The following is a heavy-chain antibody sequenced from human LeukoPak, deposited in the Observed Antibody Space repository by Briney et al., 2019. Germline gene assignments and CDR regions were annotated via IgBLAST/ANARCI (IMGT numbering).Heavy chain of an antibody. CDR3: ARGRARYYYGSGSPSRFDP. CDR1: GGSFSGYY. J-gene: IGHJ5*02. D-gene: IGHD3-10*01. Sequence: SETLSLTCAVYGGSFSGYYWSWIRQPPGKGLEWVGEINHSGSTNYNPSIKRRVTISVDTSKNQFSLKLTSVTAADTAVYYCARGRARYYYGSGSPSRFDPWGQGTLVTVSS. CDR2: INHSGST. V-gene: IGHV4-34*01.